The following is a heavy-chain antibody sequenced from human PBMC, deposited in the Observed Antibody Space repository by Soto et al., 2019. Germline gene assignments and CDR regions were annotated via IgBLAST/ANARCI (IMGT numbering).Heavy chain of an antibody. CDR3: ARGDSTDCSNGVCSFFYNHDMDV. D-gene: IGHD2-8*01. V-gene: IGHV1-2*04. J-gene: IGHJ6*02. CDR1: GYSLTDYH. Sequence: GASVKVSCKASGYSLTDYHIHWVRQAPGQGLEWLGRINPKSGGTSTAQKFQGWVTMTTDTSISTASTELTRLTSDDTAIYYCARGDSTDCSNGVCSFFYNHDMDVWGQGTTVTVSS. CDR2: INPKSGGT.